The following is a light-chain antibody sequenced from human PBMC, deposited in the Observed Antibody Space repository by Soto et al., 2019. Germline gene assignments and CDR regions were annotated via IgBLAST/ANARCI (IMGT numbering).Light chain of an antibody. V-gene: IGKV3-15*01. CDR2: GAS. J-gene: IGKJ5*01. CDR3: QQYNNWLIT. Sequence: EIVLTQSPATLSLSPGERATLSCRASQTVSSSLAWYQQKPGQAPRLLIYGASTRATGIPARFSGSGSGTEFTLTISSLQSEDFAVYYCQQYNNWLITFGQGTRLEIK. CDR1: QTVSSS.